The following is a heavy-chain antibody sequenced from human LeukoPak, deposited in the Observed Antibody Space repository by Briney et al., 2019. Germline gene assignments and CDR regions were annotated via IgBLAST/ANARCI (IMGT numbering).Heavy chain of an antibody. CDR2: ISYDGSNK. D-gene: IGHD3-22*01. CDR3: ARDLWHYDSSGYYYFGANFDY. Sequence: GRSLRLSCAASGFTFSSYGMHWVRQAPGKGLEWVAVISYDGSNKYYADSVKGRFTISRDNSKNTLYLQMNSLRAEDTAVYYCARDLWHYDSSGYYYFGANFDYWGQGTLVTVSS. J-gene: IGHJ4*02. CDR1: GFTFSSYG. V-gene: IGHV3-30*03.